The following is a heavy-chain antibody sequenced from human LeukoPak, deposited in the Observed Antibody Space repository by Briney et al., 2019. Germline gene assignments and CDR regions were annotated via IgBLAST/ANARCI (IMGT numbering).Heavy chain of an antibody. CDR1: GFTFSRYG. CDR3: AKSPDTWNYGFLDY. J-gene: IGHJ4*02. V-gene: IGHV3-30*18. CDR2: ISYDGSHK. Sequence: GGSLRLSCAASGFTFSRYGMDWVRQAPGKGLEWVALISYDGSHKYYADSEKGRFTISRDNSKNTLYLQMNSLRAEDTAVYYCAKSPDTWNYGFLDYWGQGTLVTVSS. D-gene: IGHD1-7*01.